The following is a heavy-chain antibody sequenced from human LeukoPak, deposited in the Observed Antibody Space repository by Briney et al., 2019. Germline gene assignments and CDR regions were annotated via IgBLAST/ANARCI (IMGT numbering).Heavy chain of an antibody. CDR3: ARSLPYDMPRYYFDY. D-gene: IGHD3-9*01. CDR2: IIPILGIA. V-gene: IGHV1-69*04. Sequence: SVKVSCKASGGTFSSYAISWVRQAPGQGLEWMGRIIPILGIANYAQKFQGRVTITADKSTSTAYMELSSLRSEDTAVYYCARSLPYDMPRYYFDYWGQGTLVTVSS. CDR1: GGTFSSYA. J-gene: IGHJ4*02.